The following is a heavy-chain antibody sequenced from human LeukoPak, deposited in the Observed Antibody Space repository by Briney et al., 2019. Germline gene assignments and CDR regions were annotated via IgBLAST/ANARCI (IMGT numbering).Heavy chain of an antibody. Sequence: SGTLSLTCAVSGGSISSSNWWSWVRQPPGKGLEWIGEIYHSGSTNYNPSLKSRVTISVDTSKNQFSLKLSSVTAADTAMYYCAREAYDVLTSDWFDPWGQGTLVTVSS. CDR2: IYHSGST. CDR1: GGSISSSNW. CDR3: AREAYDVLTSDWFDP. D-gene: IGHD3-9*01. J-gene: IGHJ5*02. V-gene: IGHV4-4*02.